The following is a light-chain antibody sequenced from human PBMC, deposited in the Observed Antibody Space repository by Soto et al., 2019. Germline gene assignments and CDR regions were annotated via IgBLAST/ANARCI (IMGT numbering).Light chain of an antibody. Sequence: DIVMTQSPDSLAVSLGERTTIHCKSSQSLLYSSNNKNYLAWYQQKPEQPPKLLIYWASTRESGVPGRFSGSGSGTDFTLTISGLQADDVAVYYCQQYYSAPWTFGQGTKVEIK. CDR3: QQYYSAPWT. CDR1: QSLLYSSNNKNY. V-gene: IGKV4-1*01. CDR2: WAS. J-gene: IGKJ1*01.